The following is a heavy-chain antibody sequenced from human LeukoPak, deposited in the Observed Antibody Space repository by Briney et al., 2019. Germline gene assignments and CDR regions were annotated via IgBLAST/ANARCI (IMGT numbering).Heavy chain of an antibody. D-gene: IGHD5-12*01. V-gene: IGHV3-30*18. J-gene: IGHJ6*02. CDR3: AKDLREWLRSFMDV. CDR2: ISYDGSNK. Sequence: GGSLRLSCAASGFTFSSYGMHWVRQAPGKGLEWVAVISYDGSNKYYADSVKGRFTISRDNSKNTLYLQMSSLRAEDTAVYYCAKDLREWLRSFMDVWGQGTTVTVSS. CDR1: GFTFSSYG.